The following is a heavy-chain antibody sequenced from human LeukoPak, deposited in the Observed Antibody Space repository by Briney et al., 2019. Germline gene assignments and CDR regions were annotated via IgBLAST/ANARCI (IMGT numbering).Heavy chain of an antibody. CDR3: ARGKIAAPPWFDH. CDR1: GYTFTSYD. Sequence: ASVKVSCKASGYTFTSYDINWVRQATGQGRERMGWMNPNSGNTGYAQKFQGRVTMTRNTSISTAYMELSSLRSEGTAVYYCARGKIAAPPWFDHWGQGTLVTVSS. CDR2: MNPNSGNT. V-gene: IGHV1-8*01. J-gene: IGHJ5*02. D-gene: IGHD6-6*01.